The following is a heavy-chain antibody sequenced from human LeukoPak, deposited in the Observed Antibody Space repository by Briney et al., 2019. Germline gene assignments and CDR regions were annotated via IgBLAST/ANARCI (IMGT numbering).Heavy chain of an antibody. CDR2: ISAYNGNT. CDR3: ARGGRYYYDSSGYYYDDY. J-gene: IGHJ4*02. CDR1: GHTFTSYG. D-gene: IGHD3-22*01. Sequence: ASVKVSCKASGHTFTSYGISWVRQAPGQGLEWMGWISAYNGNTNYAQKLQGRVTMTTDTSTSTAYMELRSLRSDDTAVYYCARGGRYYYDSSGYYYDDYWGQGTLVTVSS. V-gene: IGHV1-18*01.